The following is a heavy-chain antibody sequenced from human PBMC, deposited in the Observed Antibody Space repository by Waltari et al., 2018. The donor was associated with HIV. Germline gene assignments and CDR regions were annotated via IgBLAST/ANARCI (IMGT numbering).Heavy chain of an antibody. CDR2: ISSSSSTI. Sequence: EVQLVESGGGLVQPGGSLRLSCAASGFTFTRYGMNWVRQAPGKGVGGVLLISSSSSTIYYADSVKGRFTISRDNAKNSLYLQMNSLRAEDTAVYYCARETYYYDSSGPYFDYWGQGTLVTVSS. J-gene: IGHJ4*02. V-gene: IGHV3-48*01. CDR1: GFTFTRYG. D-gene: IGHD3-22*01. CDR3: ARETYYYDSSGPYFDY.